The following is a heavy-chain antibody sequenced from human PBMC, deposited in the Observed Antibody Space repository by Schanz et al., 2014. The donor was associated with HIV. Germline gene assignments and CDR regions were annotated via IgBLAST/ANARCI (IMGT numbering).Heavy chain of an antibody. J-gene: IGHJ4*02. CDR1: GGTFSIYA. V-gene: IGHV1-69*01. Sequence: QVQLVQSGAEVKKPGSSVKVSCKASGGTFSIYAVNWVRQAPGQGLEWMGGIIPMYDTTNYAQKYQGIVTITADDSTSTAYMELSSLISEDTAVYYCARSAGYYAGHEYWGRGTPVTVSS. CDR2: IIPMYDTT. D-gene: IGHD2-8*02. CDR3: ARSAGYYAGHEY.